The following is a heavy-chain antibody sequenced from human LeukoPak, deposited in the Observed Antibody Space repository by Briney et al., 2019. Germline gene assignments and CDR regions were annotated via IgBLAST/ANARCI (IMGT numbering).Heavy chain of an antibody. J-gene: IGHJ4*02. Sequence: QPGGSLRLSCAASGFSFSMYALSWVRRAPGKGLEWVSGISGSGITTVYTDSVKGRFTVSRDNSKNTLYLQMNSLRDEDTAVYYCAKNAQGGSGSYSWGTFDDWGRGTLVTVSS. V-gene: IGHV3-23*01. CDR1: GFSFSMYA. CDR2: ISGSGITT. D-gene: IGHD3-10*01. CDR3: AKNAQGGSGSYSWGTFDD.